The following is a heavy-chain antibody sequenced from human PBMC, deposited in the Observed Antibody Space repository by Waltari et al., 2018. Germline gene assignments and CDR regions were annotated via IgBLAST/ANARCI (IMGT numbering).Heavy chain of an antibody. V-gene: IGHV4-34*01. CDR2: INHSGST. CDR1: GGSFSCYY. J-gene: IGHJ5*02. D-gene: IGHD3-3*01. CDR3: ARGSRITIFGVVTKNNWFDP. Sequence: QVQLQQWGAGLLKPSETLSLTCAVYGGSFSCYYWSWIRQPPGKGLEWMGEINHSGSTNYNPSLKSRVTISVDTSKNKFSLKLSSVTAADTAVYYCARGSRITIFGVVTKNNWFDPWGQGTLVTVSS.